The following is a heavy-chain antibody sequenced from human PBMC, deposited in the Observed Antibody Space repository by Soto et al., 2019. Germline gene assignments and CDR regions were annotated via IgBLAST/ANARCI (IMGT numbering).Heavy chain of an antibody. CDR3: ATITIFGVVPNYFDY. D-gene: IGHD3-3*01. V-gene: IGHV4-39*01. CDR2: FYYSEST. Sequence: SETLSLTCAVSGCSISSSSYYLGWIRQPPGKGLEWIGSFYYSESTYYNPSLKSRVTISVDTSKNQFSLKLSSVTAADTAVYYCATITIFGVVPNYFDYWGQGTLVTVSS. J-gene: IGHJ4*02. CDR1: GCSISSSSYY.